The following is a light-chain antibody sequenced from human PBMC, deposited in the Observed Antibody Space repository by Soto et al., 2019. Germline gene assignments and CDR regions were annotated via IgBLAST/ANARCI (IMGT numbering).Light chain of an antibody. J-gene: IGLJ3*02. CDR3: CSHAGSGTLV. V-gene: IGLV2-23*01. CDR1: SSDVGKYKF. CDR2: EGT. Sequence: QSALTQPASVSGSPGQSISISCTGTSSDVGKYKFVSWYQQHPGKAPKLIIYEGTKRPSGVSNRFSGSKSGNTASLTISGLQAEDDADYYCCSHAGSGTLVFGGGTKVTVL.